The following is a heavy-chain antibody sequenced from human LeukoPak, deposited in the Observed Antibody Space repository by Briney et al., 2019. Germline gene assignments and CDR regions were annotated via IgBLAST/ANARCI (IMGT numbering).Heavy chain of an antibody. CDR1: GFTFSNYW. J-gene: IGHJ4*02. V-gene: IGHV3-74*01. CDR2: IKPDGSSI. CDR3: ATLYAGSTDY. D-gene: IGHD2-8*01. Sequence: GGSLRLSCAASGFTFSNYWMHWVRQAPGKGLVWVARIKPDGSSISSADSVKGRFTISRDNAKNTLYLQMNSLRAEDTAVYYCATLYAGSTDYWGRGTLVTVSS.